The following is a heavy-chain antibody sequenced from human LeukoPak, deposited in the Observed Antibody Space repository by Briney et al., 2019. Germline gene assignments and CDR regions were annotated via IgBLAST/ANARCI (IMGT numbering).Heavy chain of an antibody. CDR1: GGTFSSYA. D-gene: IGHD3-10*01. Sequence: SVKVSCKASGGTFSSYAISWVRQAPGQGLEWMGGIIPIFGTANYAQKFQGRVTITADKSTSTAYMELSSLRSEDTAVYYCARTYGSGRSLGFDPWGQGTLVTVSS. CDR3: ARTYGSGRSLGFDP. CDR2: IIPIFGTA. J-gene: IGHJ5*02. V-gene: IGHV1-69*06.